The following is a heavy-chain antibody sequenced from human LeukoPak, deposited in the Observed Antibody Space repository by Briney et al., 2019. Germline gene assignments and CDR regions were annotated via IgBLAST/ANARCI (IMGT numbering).Heavy chain of an antibody. CDR2: ISWNSGSI. D-gene: IGHD3-10*01. CDR3: AKGFPYYYGSGSYSPFDY. V-gene: IGHV3-9*01. J-gene: IGHJ4*02. CDR1: GFTFDDYA. Sequence: GGSLRLSCAASGFTFDDYAMHWVRQAPGKGLEWVSGISWNSGSIGYADSVKGRFTISRDNAKNSLYLQMNSLSAEDTALYYCAKGFPYYYGSGSYSPFDYWGQGTLVTVSS.